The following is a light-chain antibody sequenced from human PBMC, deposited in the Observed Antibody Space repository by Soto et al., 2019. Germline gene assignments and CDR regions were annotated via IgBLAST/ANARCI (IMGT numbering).Light chain of an antibody. V-gene: IGKV3-20*01. Sequence: DIVLTQSPGTLSLSPGERATLSCRASQSVSRNYLAWYQQRSGQAPRLLIHDASSRATGIPDRFSGSGSGTDFTLTISRLEPEDFAVYYCQQYGDSSPRTFGQGTRVEIK. CDR2: DAS. CDR3: QQYGDSSPRT. J-gene: IGKJ1*01. CDR1: QSVSRNY.